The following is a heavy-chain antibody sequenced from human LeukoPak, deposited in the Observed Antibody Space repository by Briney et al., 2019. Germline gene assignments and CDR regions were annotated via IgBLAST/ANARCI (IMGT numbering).Heavy chain of an antibody. V-gene: IGHV4-4*07. CDR2: IYTSGST. CDR3: ARYPKQAVAGSRFAFDI. J-gene: IGHJ3*02. CDR1: GGSISSYY. D-gene: IGHD6-19*01. Sequence: SETLSLTCTVSGGSISSYYWSWIRQPAGKGLEWIGRIYTSGSTNYNPSLKSRVTMSVDTSKNQFSLKLSSVTAADTAVYYCARYPKQAVAGSRFAFDIWGQGTMVTVSS.